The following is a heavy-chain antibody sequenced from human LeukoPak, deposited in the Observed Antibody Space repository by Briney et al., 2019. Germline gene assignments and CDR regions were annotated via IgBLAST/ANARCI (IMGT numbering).Heavy chain of an antibody. D-gene: IGHD2-15*01. J-gene: IGHJ4*02. CDR1: GGSIISSSSSSYY. CDR2: IYYSGST. CDR3: ARVGDYCSGGSCYSDNPRIIDY. V-gene: IGHV4-39*07. Sequence: PSETLSLTCTVSGGSIISSSSSSYYWGWIRQSPGKGPEWVGGIYYSGSTYYNPSLKSRVTISVDTSKSQFSLKLSSVTAADTAVYYCARVGDYCSGGSCYSDNPRIIDYWGQGTLVTVSS.